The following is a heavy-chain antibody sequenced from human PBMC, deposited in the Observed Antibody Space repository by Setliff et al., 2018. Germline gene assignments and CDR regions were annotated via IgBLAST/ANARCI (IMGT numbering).Heavy chain of an antibody. J-gene: IGHJ4*02. CDR1: GGTFRTDG. D-gene: IGHD2-2*01. CDR3: ERLVRYCTTTSCQRTSGDDF. V-gene: IGHV1-18*01. CDR2: INPYTGNT. Sequence: GASVKVSCKASGGTFRTDGFSWVRQAPGQGLEWMGWINPYTGNTFYAPQFQGRVIMTTDTSTKTAYMDLKSLRSDDTAVYYCERLVRYCTTTSCQRTSGDDFWGQGTLVTVSS.